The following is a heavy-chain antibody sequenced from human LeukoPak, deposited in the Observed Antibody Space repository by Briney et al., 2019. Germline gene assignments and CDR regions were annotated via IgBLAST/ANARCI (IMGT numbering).Heavy chain of an antibody. CDR1: GGSITSAGYS. Sequence: PSETLSHTCTVSGGSITSAGYSWGWIRQPAGKGLEWIGRIYSSGSTNSNPSLKSRVTISVDTSKNQFSLKLSSVTAADTAVYYCARGYCTSPRCSENRYYFDSWGQGTLVTVSS. CDR2: IYSSGST. CDR3: ARGYCTSPRCSENRYYFDS. V-gene: IGHV4-61*02. J-gene: IGHJ4*02. D-gene: IGHD2-2*01.